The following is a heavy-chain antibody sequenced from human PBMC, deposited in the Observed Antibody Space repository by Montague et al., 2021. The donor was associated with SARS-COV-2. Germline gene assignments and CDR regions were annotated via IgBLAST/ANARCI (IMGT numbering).Heavy chain of an antibody. V-gene: IGHV4-34*01. CDR2: ITHRGST. Sequence: SETLSLTCAVYGVSFSGYYWIWIRQPPGKGLEWLGEITHRGSTNYNPSLKSRVVLSVDTSKNQFSLKLSSVTAADTAVYYCARGTGPRSITLFGVIISGHVFDIWGQGTMVTVSS. CDR3: ARGTGPRSITLFGVIISGHVFDI. J-gene: IGHJ3*02. D-gene: IGHD3-3*01. CDR1: GVSFSGYY.